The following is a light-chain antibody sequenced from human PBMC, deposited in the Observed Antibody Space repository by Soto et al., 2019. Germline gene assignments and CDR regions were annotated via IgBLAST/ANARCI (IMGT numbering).Light chain of an antibody. J-gene: IGKJ1*01. CDR1: PSVTNY. CDR3: QHYNNWLPTWT. Sequence: EVVLSQSPATLSLSTGERATLSCRASPSVTNYLACYQQKPVQAPRLLIYGAFNWATGIPARFSGSGYGTDFALTISSLQFEDVEVYYCQHYNNWLPTWTFGQGTKVDIK. V-gene: IGKV3D-15*01. CDR2: GAF.